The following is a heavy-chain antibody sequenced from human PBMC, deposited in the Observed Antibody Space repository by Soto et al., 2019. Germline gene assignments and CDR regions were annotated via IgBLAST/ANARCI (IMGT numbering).Heavy chain of an antibody. V-gene: IGHV3-30*18. J-gene: IGHJ4*02. Sequence: QVQLVESGGGVVQPGRSLRLSCAASGFTFSRFGMHWVRQAPGKGLEWVAVISYDGSREYFADSVKGRFTISRDNSKNTLYLQMDSLRAEDTAVYYCAKESNDDSSNSKWCLDCWGQGTLVTVSS. CDR3: AKESNDDSSNSKWCLDC. CDR1: GFTFSRFG. D-gene: IGHD2-15*01. CDR2: ISYDGSRE.